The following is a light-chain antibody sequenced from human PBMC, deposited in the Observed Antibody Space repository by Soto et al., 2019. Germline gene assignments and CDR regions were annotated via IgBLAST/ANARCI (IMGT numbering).Light chain of an antibody. Sequence: EIVLTQSPGTLSLSPGEGATLSCRASQSVSSSYLAWYQQKPSQAPRLLIYGASNRATGIPARFSGSGSGTEFTLTISRLEPEDFAVYYCQQYDTSPITFGQGTRLEI. CDR1: QSVSSSY. CDR2: GAS. V-gene: IGKV3-20*01. J-gene: IGKJ5*01. CDR3: QQYDTSPIT.